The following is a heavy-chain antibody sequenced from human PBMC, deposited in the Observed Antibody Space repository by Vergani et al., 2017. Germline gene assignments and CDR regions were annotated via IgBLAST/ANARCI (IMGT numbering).Heavy chain of an antibody. CDR1: GFTFSSYS. CDR2: ISGSGGST. J-gene: IGHJ4*02. Sequence: EVQLVESGGGLVKPGGSLRLSCAASGFTFSSYSMNWVRQAPGKGLEWVSAISGSGGSTYYADSVKGRFTISRDNSKNTLYLQMNSLRAEDTAVYYCAKDCRAAAGPEGWDQGTLVTVSS. CDR3: AKDCRAAAGPEG. V-gene: IGHV3-23*04. D-gene: IGHD6-13*01.